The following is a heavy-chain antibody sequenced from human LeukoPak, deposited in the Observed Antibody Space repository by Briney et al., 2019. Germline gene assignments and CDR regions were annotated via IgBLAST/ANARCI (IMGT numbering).Heavy chain of an antibody. D-gene: IGHD2-2*01. CDR3: ARVGKHCSSTSCYYYYYGMDV. Sequence: PSETLSLTCTVSGGSISSYYWSWIQQPPGKGLEWIGYIYYSGSTNYNPSLKSRVTISVDTSKDQFSLKLSSVTAADTAVYYCARVGKHCSSTSCYYYYYGMDVWGQGTTVTVSS. J-gene: IGHJ6*02. CDR2: IYYSGST. V-gene: IGHV4-59*01. CDR1: GGSISSYY.